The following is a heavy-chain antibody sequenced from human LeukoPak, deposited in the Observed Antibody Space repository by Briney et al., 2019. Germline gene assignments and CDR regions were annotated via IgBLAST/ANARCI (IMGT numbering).Heavy chain of an antibody. J-gene: IGHJ4*02. CDR1: GGSISSYC. CDR3: ASLWGYSYGYTDY. V-gene: IGHV4-59*12. Sequence: PSETLSLTCTVSGGSISSYCWSWIRQPPGKGLEWIGYIYYSGSTDYNPSLRSRVTISVDTSKNQFSLKLSSVTAADTAVYYCASLWGYSYGYTDYWGQGTLVTVSS. CDR2: IYYSGST. D-gene: IGHD5-18*01.